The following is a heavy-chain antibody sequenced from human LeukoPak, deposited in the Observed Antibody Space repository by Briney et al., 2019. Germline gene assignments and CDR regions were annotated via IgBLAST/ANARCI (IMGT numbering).Heavy chain of an antibody. CDR1: GYSISTGYY. D-gene: IGHD1-1*01. Sequence: PSETLSLTCTVSGYSISTGYYWSWIRQPPGKGLEWIGLIYYSGSTNYNPSLKSRVTISVDTSKNQFSLKLSSVAAADTAVYYCARDRGTWNDDGFDYWGQGTLVTVSS. V-gene: IGHV4-59*12. CDR2: IYYSGST. CDR3: ARDRGTWNDDGFDY. J-gene: IGHJ4*02.